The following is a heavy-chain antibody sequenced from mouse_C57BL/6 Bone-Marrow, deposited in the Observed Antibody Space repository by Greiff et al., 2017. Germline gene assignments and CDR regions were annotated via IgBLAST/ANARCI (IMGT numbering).Heavy chain of an antibody. V-gene: IGHV5-6*01. CDR1: GFTFSSSG. Sequence: EVILVESGGDLVKPGGSLKLSCAASGFTFSSSGMSWVRQTPDQRLEWVATISSGGSYTYYPDSVKGRFTISRDNAKNTLYLQMSSLKSEATAMYYCARLRTDYWGQGTSVTVSS. CDR3: ARLRTDY. CDR2: ISSGGSYT. J-gene: IGHJ4*01. D-gene: IGHD1-1*01.